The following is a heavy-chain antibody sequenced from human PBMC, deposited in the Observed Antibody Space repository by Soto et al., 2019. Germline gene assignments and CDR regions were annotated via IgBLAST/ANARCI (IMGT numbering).Heavy chain of an antibody. CDR3: VRDPQRNDY. CDR1: GYSFTSYG. V-gene: IGHV1-18*04. D-gene: IGHD6-25*01. J-gene: IGHJ4*02. CDR2: ISANSGNT. Sequence: QVQLVQSGPEVKKPGASVKVSCKASGYSFTSYGVSWVRQAPGQGLEGMGWISANSGNTDYAQKFRGRVTMTTETSTSTAYRDLRSLRSDDTAVYYCVRDPQRNDYWGQGTLVTVSS.